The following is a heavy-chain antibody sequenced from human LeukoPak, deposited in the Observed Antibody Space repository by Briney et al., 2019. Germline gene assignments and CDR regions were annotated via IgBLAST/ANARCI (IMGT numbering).Heavy chain of an antibody. V-gene: IGHV3-21*01. J-gene: IGHJ6*03. CDR1: GFTFSSYE. Sequence: GGSLRLSCAASGFTFSSYEMNWVRQTPGKGLEWVSSITRDSIYTFYADSVRGRFTISRDNAKNSLSLQMNSLRAEDTAVYYCARDPYNGYYGDDYYYYMDVWGKGTTVTISS. D-gene: IGHD3-3*01. CDR3: ARDPYNGYYGDDYYYYMDV. CDR2: ITRDSIYT.